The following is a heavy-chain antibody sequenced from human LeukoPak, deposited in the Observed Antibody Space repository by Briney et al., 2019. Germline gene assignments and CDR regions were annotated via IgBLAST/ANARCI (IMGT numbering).Heavy chain of an antibody. J-gene: IGHJ4*02. V-gene: IGHV3-49*03. CDR3: TRAGEMATIFDY. CDR2: IRSKAYGGTT. Sequence: GGSLTLASTVYAFTFGDYAMSWFSQAQGKWREWEGFIRSKAYGGTTEYAASVKGRFTISRDDSKSIAYLQMNSLKTEDTAVYYCTRAGEMATIFDYWGQGTLVTVSS. D-gene: IGHD5-24*01. CDR1: AFTFGDYA.